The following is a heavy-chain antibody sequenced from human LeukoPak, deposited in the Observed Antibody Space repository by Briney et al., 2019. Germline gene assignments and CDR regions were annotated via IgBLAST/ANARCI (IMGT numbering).Heavy chain of an antibody. J-gene: IGHJ4*02. V-gene: IGHV3-20*04. CDR2: INWNGGSR. D-gene: IGHD4/OR15-4a*01. Sequence: GGSLRLSCAASGFNFDDYVMSWVRQAPGKGLEWVSGINWNGGSRGYADSVKGRFTISRDNAKNSLYLQMNSLRAEDTAVYYCARRAGAYSHPYDYWGQGTLVTVSS. CDR1: GFNFDDYV. CDR3: ARRAGAYSHPYDY.